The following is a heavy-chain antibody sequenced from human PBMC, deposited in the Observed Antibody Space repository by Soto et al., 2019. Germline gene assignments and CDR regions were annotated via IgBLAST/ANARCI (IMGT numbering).Heavy chain of an antibody. CDR3: AKGPRAAAERWFDP. Sequence: GGSLRLSCAASGFTFSNSAMHWVRQTPGKGLEWVAVISYDGSNKDYVDSVKGRFTISRDNSYDMVYLHMNSLRAEDTAVYYCAKGPRAAAERWFDPWGQGTLVTVSS. V-gene: IGHV3-30*18. D-gene: IGHD6-13*01. CDR1: GFTFSNSA. CDR2: ISYDGSNK. J-gene: IGHJ5*02.